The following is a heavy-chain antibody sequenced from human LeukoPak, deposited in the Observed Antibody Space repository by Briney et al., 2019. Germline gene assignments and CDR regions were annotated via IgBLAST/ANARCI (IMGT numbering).Heavy chain of an antibody. D-gene: IGHD2-15*01. CDR2: IDPNSGGT. Sequence: ASVKVSCKASGYTFTDYYIHWVRQAPGQGLEWMGWIDPNSGGTNYAQKFQGRVTMTSDTSISTAYMELSSLRSDDTAVYYCTRDATSAQGGYWRQGTLVTVSS. V-gene: IGHV1-2*02. J-gene: IGHJ4*02. CDR1: GYTFTDYY. CDR3: TRDATSAQGGY.